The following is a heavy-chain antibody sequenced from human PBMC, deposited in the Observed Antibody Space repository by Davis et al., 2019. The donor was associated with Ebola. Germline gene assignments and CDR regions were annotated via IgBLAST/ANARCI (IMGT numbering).Heavy chain of an antibody. CDR3: ASTYYDSSGYSLVY. CDR1: GGSFSSYY. D-gene: IGHD3-22*01. V-gene: IGHV4-59*08. Sequence: SETLSLTCAVYGGSFSSYYWSWIRQPPGKGLEWIGYIYYSGSTNYNPSLKSRVTISVDTSKNQFSLKLSSVTAADTAVYYCASTYYDSSGYSLVYWGQGTLVTVSS. J-gene: IGHJ4*02. CDR2: IYYSGST.